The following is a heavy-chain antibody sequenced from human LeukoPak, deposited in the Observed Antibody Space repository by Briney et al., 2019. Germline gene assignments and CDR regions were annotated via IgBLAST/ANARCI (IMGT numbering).Heavy chain of an antibody. CDR3: ARGYYGSGSYYHY. Sequence: ASVKVSCKASGGTFSSYAISWVRQAPGQGLEWMGGIIPIFGTANYAQKFQGRVTITADESTSTAYMELSSLRSEDMAVYYCARGYYGSGSYYHYWGQGTLVTVSS. CDR1: GGTFSSYA. J-gene: IGHJ4*02. CDR2: IIPIFGTA. V-gene: IGHV1-69*13. D-gene: IGHD3-10*01.